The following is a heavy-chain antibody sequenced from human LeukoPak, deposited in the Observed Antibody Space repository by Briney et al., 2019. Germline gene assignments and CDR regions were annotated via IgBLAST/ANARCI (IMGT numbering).Heavy chain of an antibody. J-gene: IGHJ4*02. CDR2: ISGSGGST. D-gene: IGHD3-16*02. CDR3: ASAPGGYDYVWGSYRYYFDY. V-gene: IGHV3-23*01. Sequence: PGGSLRLSCAASGFTFSSYAMSWVRQAPGKGLEWVSAISGSGGSTYYADSVKGRFTISGDNSKNTLYLQMNSLRAEDTAVYYCASAPGGYDYVWGSYRYYFDYWGQGTLVTVSS. CDR1: GFTFSSYA.